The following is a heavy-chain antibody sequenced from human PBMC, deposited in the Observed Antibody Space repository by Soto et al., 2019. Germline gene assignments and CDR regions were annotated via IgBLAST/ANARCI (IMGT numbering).Heavy chain of an antibody. Sequence: PGGSLRLSCAASGFTFSSYGMHWVRQAPGKGLEWVAVIWYDGSNKYYADSVKGRFTISRDNSKNTLYLQMNSLRAEDTAVYYCARDVDTAMVIDYWGQGTLVTVSS. CDR1: GFTFSSYG. D-gene: IGHD5-18*01. V-gene: IGHV3-33*01. J-gene: IGHJ4*02. CDR3: ARDVDTAMVIDY. CDR2: IWYDGSNK.